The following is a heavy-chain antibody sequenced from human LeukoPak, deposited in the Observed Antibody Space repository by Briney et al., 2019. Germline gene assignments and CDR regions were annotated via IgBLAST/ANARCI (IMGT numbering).Heavy chain of an antibody. J-gene: IGHJ6*02. CDR3: ARDRTAGPYYYYYYGMDV. CDR2: INHSGST. D-gene: IGHD6-13*01. V-gene: IGHV4-34*09. CDR1: GGSFSGYY. Sequence: SETLSLTCAVYGGSFSGYYWSWIRQPPGKGLEWIGEINHSGSTNYNPSLKSRVTISVDTSKNQFSLKLSSVTAADTAVYYCARDRTAGPYYYYYYGMDVWGQGTTVTVSS.